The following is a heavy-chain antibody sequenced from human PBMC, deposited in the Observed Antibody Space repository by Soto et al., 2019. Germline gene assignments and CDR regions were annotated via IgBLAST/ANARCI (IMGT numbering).Heavy chain of an antibody. D-gene: IGHD2-21*02. V-gene: IGHV4-59*01. Sequence: SETLSLTCTVSGGSISGYYWGWIRQPPGEGLEWIGDMYNTGSTVYNPSFKSRFTLSVDTSKNQFSLNLNSVTAADTAVYYCARDLWGYCGTDCYPLDVWGQGTTVT. J-gene: IGHJ6*02. CDR3: ARDLWGYCGTDCYPLDV. CDR1: GGSISGYY. CDR2: MYNTGST.